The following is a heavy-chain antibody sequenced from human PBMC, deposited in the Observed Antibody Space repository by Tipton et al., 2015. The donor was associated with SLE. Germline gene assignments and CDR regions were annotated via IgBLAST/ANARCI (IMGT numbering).Heavy chain of an antibody. J-gene: IGHJ4*02. D-gene: IGHD1-26*01. CDR2: IYSGGST. CDR3: ARGGVSYMDV. CDR1: GFTVGSKY. V-gene: IGHV3-66*02. Sequence: SLRLSCAASGFTVGSKYMSWVRQAPGKGLQWVSVIYSGGSTYYADSVKGRFTISRDNSKNTLYLQMNSLRAEDTAVYYCARGGVSYMDVWGQGTLVTVSS.